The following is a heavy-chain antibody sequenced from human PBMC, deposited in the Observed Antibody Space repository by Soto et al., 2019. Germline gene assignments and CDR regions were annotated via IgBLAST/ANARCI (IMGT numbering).Heavy chain of an antibody. J-gene: IGHJ4*02. CDR3: ARVGASGDARTYYYDSSGYPFDY. Sequence: PSETLSLTCTVPGGSISSGGYYWSWIRQHPGKGLEWIGYIYYSGSTYYNPSLKSRVTISVDTSKNQFSLKLSSVTAADTAVYYCARVGASGDARTYYYDSSGYPFDYWGQGTLVTVSS. D-gene: IGHD3-22*01. V-gene: IGHV4-31*03. CDR2: IYYSGST. CDR1: GGSISSGGYY.